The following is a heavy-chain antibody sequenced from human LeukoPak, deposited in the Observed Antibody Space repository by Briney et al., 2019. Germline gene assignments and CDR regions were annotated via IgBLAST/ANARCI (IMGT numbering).Heavy chain of an antibody. CDR1: GFTFSDYY. D-gene: IGHD3-22*01. J-gene: IGHJ1*01. Sequence: GGSLRLSCAASGFTFSDYYMSWIRQAPGKGLEWVSYISSSGSTIYYADSVKGRFTISRGNAKNSLYLQMNSLRAEDTAVYYCASTCDSSGYYYALTPDQPEYFQHWGQGTLVTVSS. V-gene: IGHV3-11*01. CDR3: ASTCDSSGYYYALTPDQPEYFQH. CDR2: ISSSGSTI.